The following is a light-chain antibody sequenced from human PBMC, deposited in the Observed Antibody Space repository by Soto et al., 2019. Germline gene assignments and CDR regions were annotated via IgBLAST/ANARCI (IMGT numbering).Light chain of an antibody. V-gene: IGKV3-20*01. CDR3: QQYASAPFS. J-gene: IGKJ3*01. CDR1: HSINTSF. CDR2: AAS. Sequence: EIVLTQSPGTLSLSPGDRATLSCRASHSINTSFLAWFKQKPGQAPRIXIYAASTRATGIPDRFSGSASETEFTLTINRLEPEDSEVYYCQQYASAPFSLGPGTKVDIK.